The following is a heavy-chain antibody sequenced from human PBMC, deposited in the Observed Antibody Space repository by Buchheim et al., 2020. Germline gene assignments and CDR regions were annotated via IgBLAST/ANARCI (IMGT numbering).Heavy chain of an antibody. CDR2: ISYDGSNK. J-gene: IGHJ4*02. Sequence: QVQLVESGGGVVQPGRSLRLSCAASGFTFSSYGMHWVRQAPGKGLEWVAVISYDGSNKYYADSVKGRFTISRDNSKNTLYLQMNSLRAEDTAVYYCAKGEALDYWGQGTL. D-gene: IGHD6-6*01. V-gene: IGHV3-30*18. CDR1: GFTFSSYG. CDR3: AKGEALDY.